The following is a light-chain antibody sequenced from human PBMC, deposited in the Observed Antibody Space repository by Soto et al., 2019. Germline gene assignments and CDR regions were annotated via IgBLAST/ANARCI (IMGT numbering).Light chain of an antibody. Sequence: QSVLTQPASVSRSPGQSITISCTGTSRDIGNYDFVSWYQQHPGKAPRLMIYEVNNRPSGVSTRFSGSKSGNTASLTISGLQAEDEADYYCSSYTTSSTVVFGGGTKLTVL. CDR1: SRDIGNYDF. CDR3: SSYTTSSTVV. J-gene: IGLJ2*01. V-gene: IGLV2-14*01. CDR2: EVN.